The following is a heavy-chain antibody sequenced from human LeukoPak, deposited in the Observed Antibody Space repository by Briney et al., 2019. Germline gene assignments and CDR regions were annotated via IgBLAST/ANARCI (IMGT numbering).Heavy chain of an antibody. Sequence: GGSLRLSCAASGFTFSSYSMNWVRQAPGKGLEWVSYFSSSSSTIYYADSVKGRFTISRDNAKNSLYLQMNSLRAGDTAGYYCARDRTVPGVPYNWFDPWGQGTLVTVSS. V-gene: IGHV3-48*01. CDR3: ARDRTVPGVPYNWFDP. CDR1: GFTFSSYS. CDR2: FSSSSSTI. J-gene: IGHJ5*02. D-gene: IGHD2-2*01.